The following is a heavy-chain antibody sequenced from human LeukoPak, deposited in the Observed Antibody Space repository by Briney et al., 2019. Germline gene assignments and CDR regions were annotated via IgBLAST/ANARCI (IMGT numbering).Heavy chain of an antibody. CDR1: GYSISSGYY. CDR3: ARDTVRGGCASAPTLNF. V-gene: IGHV4-38-2*02. CDR2: IYHSGST. J-gene: IGHJ4*01. Sequence: SETLSLTCAVSGYSISSGYYWGWIRQPPGKGLEWIGSIYHSGSTYYNPSLKSRVTISVDTSKNQFSLKLSSVTAADTAVYYCARDTVRGGCASAPTLNF. D-gene: IGHD3-10*01.